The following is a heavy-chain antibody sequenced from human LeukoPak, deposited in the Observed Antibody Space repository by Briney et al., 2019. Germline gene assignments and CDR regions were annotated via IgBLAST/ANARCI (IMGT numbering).Heavy chain of an antibody. CDR1: GFTFRSYG. CDR2: ISYDGSNK. D-gene: IGHD6-19*01. Sequence: LPGGSLRLSCAATGFTFRSYGMHGVRQAPGKGLEWVAVISYDGSNKYYVDSVKGRFTISRDNSKNTLYLQMNSLRPEDTAVYYCAKERGQQWLVASFDYWGQGTLVTVSS. CDR3: AKERGQQWLVASFDY. J-gene: IGHJ4*02. V-gene: IGHV3-30*18.